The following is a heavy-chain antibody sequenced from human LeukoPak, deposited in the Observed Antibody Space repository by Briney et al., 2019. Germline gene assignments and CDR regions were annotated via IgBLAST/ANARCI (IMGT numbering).Heavy chain of an antibody. D-gene: IGHD3-10*01. Sequence: SETLSLTCTVSGGSISSYYWSWIRQPAGKGLEWIGRIYTSGSTNYNPSLKSRVTMSVDTSKNRFSLKLSSVTAADTAVYYCAATGPTLLWFGEEYYYGMDVWGQGTTVTVSS. CDR2: IYTSGST. V-gene: IGHV4-4*07. CDR1: GGSISSYY. CDR3: AATGPTLLWFGEEYYYGMDV. J-gene: IGHJ6*02.